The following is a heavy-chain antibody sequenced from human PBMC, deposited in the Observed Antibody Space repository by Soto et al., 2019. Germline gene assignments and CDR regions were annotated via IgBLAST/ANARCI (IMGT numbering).Heavy chain of an antibody. J-gene: IGHJ6*02. V-gene: IGHV4-39*01. Sequence: SETLSLTCTVSGGSISSSSYYWGWIRQPPGKGLEWIGSIYYSGSTYYNPSLKSRVTLSVDTSKNQFSLKLSSVTAADTAVYYCARYEGGWLRVSYYYGMDVWGQGTTVTVSS. D-gene: IGHD5-18*01. CDR3: ARYEGGWLRVSYYYGMDV. CDR1: GGSISSSSYY. CDR2: IYYSGST.